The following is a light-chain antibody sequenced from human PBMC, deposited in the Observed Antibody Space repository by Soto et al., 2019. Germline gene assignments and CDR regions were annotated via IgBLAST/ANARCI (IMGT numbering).Light chain of an antibody. CDR1: QGISSY. CDR3: QQFNNFLLT. V-gene: IGKV1-9*01. Sequence: DIQLTQSPSFLSASVGDRVTITCRARQGISSYLAWYQQTPGKAPKLLIYAASTLQRVVPSRFSGSGSGTEFTLTISNLQPEDFATYYCQQFNNFLLTFGGGTKVEIK. CDR2: AAS. J-gene: IGKJ4*01.